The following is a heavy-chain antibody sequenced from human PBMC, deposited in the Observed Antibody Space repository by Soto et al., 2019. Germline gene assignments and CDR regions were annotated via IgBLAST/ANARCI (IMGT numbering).Heavy chain of an antibody. CDR2: ISSSSTI. CDR1: GFTFSSYS. CDR3: ARVTEAGIIYY. V-gene: IGHV3-48*02. Sequence: GGSLRLSCAASGFTFSSYSMNWVRQAPGKGLEWVSYISSSSTIYYADSVKGRFTISRDNAKNSLYLQMNSLRDEDTAVYYCARVTEAGIIYYWGQGTLVTVSS. J-gene: IGHJ4*02. D-gene: IGHD6-13*01.